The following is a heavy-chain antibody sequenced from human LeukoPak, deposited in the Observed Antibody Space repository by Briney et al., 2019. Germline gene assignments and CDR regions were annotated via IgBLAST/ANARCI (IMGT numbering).Heavy chain of an antibody. D-gene: IGHD4-23*01. CDR2: ISGGGSNT. CDR3: AKSPYVGDHGGPSA. J-gene: IGHJ5*02. CDR1: GFTFSNYA. V-gene: IGHV3-23*01. Sequence: GGSLRLSCAGSGFTFSNYAMSWVRQAPGKGPEWVSAISGGGSNTYYAGSVKGRFTISRDDSKNTLFLQMHSLRAEDTAVYYCAKSPYVGDHGGPSAWGQGTLVTVSS.